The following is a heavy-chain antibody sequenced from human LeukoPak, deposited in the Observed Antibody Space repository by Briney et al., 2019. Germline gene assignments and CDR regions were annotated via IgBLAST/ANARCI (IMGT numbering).Heavy chain of an antibody. CDR3: AKESGLRYCSGTSCYIVRWFDP. Sequence: PGGSLRLSCAASGFTFSSYAMSWVRQAPGKGLEWVSAISGSGGSTYYADSVKGRFTISRDNSKNTLYLQMNSLRAEDTAVYYCAKESGLRYCSGTSCYIVRWFDPWGQGTLVTVSS. CDR2: ISGSGGST. V-gene: IGHV3-23*01. J-gene: IGHJ5*02. D-gene: IGHD2-2*02. CDR1: GFTFSSYA.